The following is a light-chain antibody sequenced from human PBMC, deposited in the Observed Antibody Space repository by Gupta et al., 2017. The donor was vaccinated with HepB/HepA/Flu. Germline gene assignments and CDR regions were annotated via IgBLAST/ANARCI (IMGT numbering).Light chain of an antibody. CDR1: RPNIGRHT. Sequence: QSVVTQAPSASGTPGKKVNISCYGSRPNIGRHTVSWYQQFPGTAPKLLVYSNDQRPSGVPDRFSGSKSGTSASLPISGLQSEDEADYSGAAGEDSLTGQVVFGGGTKLTVL. V-gene: IGLV1-44*01. J-gene: IGLJ2*01. CDR3: AAGEDSLTGQVV. CDR2: SND.